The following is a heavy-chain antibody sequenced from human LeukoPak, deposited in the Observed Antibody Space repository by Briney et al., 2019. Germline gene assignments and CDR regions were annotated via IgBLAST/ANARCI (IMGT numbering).Heavy chain of an antibody. Sequence: SETLSLTCTVSGGSISRYFWNWIRQPAGKGLEWIGRIYSSGSANFNPSLKSRVTMSLDTSKNQFSLRLTSVTAADTAVYYCASPSTDAPGDYWGQGTLVTVSS. V-gene: IGHV4-4*07. J-gene: IGHJ4*02. CDR1: GGSISRYF. CDR3: ASPSTDAPGDY. CDR2: IYSSGSA. D-gene: IGHD3-10*01.